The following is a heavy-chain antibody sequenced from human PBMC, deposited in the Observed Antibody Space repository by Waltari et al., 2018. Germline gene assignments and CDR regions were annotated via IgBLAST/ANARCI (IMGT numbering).Heavy chain of an antibody. V-gene: IGHV3-66*01. CDR2: NHRDDRT. CDR3: ASRPQIGASFDF. Sequence: EVHLEQSGGGLVQPGGSLRLSCAASGLSVSTTYMSWVRRAPGKGLEWVSTNHRDDRTDYADSVKGRFAISRDNSMNTLYLQMYSLRDDDTAVYYCASRPQIGASFDFWGQGILVTVSS. CDR1: GLSVSTTY. J-gene: IGHJ4*02.